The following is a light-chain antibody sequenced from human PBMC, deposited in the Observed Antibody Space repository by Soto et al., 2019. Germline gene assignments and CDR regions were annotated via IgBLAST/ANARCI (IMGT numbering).Light chain of an antibody. CDR3: HPYNNWPPLT. Sequence: EIVMTQSPATLSVSPGERATFSCRASQSVSSSLAWYQQKPGPAPRLLIYGASTRPTGIPPRFSGSGAGTEFTHPISSLQSADFAVYYCHPYNNWPPLTVGGGTKVDIK. CDR2: GAS. J-gene: IGKJ4*01. V-gene: IGKV3-15*01. CDR1: QSVSSS.